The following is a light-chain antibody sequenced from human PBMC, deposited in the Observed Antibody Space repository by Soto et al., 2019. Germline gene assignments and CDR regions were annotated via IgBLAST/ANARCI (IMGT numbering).Light chain of an antibody. Sequence: EIVMTQSPATLSVSPGKRATLSCRASQSVSSNLAWYQQKPGQAPRLLIYGASTRATGIPDRFSGSGSGTEFTLTISSLQSEHFAVYYCQHYNNWPRTFGQGTKVEIK. V-gene: IGKV3-15*01. CDR2: GAS. CDR1: QSVSSN. CDR3: QHYNNWPRT. J-gene: IGKJ1*01.